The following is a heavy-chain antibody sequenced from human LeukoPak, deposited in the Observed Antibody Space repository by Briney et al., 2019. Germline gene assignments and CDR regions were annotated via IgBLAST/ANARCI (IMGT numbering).Heavy chain of an antibody. V-gene: IGHV4-30-4*01. CDR1: GGSISSASYY. CDR3: VREGVSTVRGIIMLDAFDI. D-gene: IGHD3-10*01. CDR2: ISYRRSP. Sequence: SETLSLTCTVSGGSISSASYYWSWIRQPPGKGLEWIGYISYRRSPDYNPSLKSRLTISVDTSKNQFSLKLSSVTAADTAVYFCVREGVSTVRGIIMLDAFDIWGQGTMVTVSS. J-gene: IGHJ3*02.